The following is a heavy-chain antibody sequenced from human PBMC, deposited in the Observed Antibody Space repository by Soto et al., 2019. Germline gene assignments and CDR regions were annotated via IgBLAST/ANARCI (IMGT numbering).Heavy chain of an antibody. J-gene: IGHJ4*02. CDR2: ISSSSSYI. Sequence: GGSLRLSCAASGFTFSSYSMNWVRQAPGKGLEWVSSISSSSSYIYYADSVKGRFTISRDNAKNSLYLQMNSLRAEDTAVYSLGQQLVRLTTGYFDYWGQGTLVTVSS. D-gene: IGHD6-13*01. CDR1: GFTFSSYS. CDR3: GQQLVRLTTGYFDY. V-gene: IGHV3-21*01.